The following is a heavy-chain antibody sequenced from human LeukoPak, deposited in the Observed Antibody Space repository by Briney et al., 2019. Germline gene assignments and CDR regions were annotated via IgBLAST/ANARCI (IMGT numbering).Heavy chain of an antibody. J-gene: IGHJ4*02. V-gene: IGHV4-4*02. CDR2: MYLSGTT. CDR1: GDSINSLDV. CDR3: AGLVGRYSSGLYYYYFDY. D-gene: IGHD3-22*01. Sequence: SGTLSLTCTVSGDSINSLDVWSWVRQPPGKGLEWIGEMYLSGTTHSNPSVKSRVTISIDKSKNQFSLNLSSVTAADTAVYYCAGLVGRYSSGLYYYYFDYWGQGTPVTVSS.